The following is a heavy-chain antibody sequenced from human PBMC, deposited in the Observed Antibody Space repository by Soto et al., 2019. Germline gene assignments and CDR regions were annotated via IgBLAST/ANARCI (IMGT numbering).Heavy chain of an antibody. CDR3: ARKILGSTTRPNYWYFDL. Sequence: EVQVLESGGGLVQPGGSLGLSCAGSGFPFINHAMNLVPQAPGKGLEWVSSISGGGDAAFFPDSVRGRFTISRDNSKNTVTLQMNSLGVDDTAVYYCARKILGSTTRPNYWYFDLWGRGTLVTVSS. J-gene: IGHJ2*01. CDR2: ISGGGDAA. D-gene: IGHD7-27*01. CDR1: GFPFINHA. V-gene: IGHV3-23*01.